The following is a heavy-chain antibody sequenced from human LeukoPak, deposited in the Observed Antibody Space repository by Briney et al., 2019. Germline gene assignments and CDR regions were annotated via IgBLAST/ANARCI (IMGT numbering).Heavy chain of an antibody. CDR2: INAGNGNT. CDR1: GYTFTSFA. V-gene: IGHV1-3*01. D-gene: IGHD2-2*01. CDR3: ATTGGYCSSTSCSSFDY. J-gene: IGHJ4*02. Sequence: ASVKVSCKASGYTFTSFALHWVRQAPGQRLEWMGWINAGNGNTKYSQKFQGRVTIFRDTSATTAYMVLSSLRSEDTAVYYCATTGGYCSSTSCSSFDYWGQGTLVTVSS.